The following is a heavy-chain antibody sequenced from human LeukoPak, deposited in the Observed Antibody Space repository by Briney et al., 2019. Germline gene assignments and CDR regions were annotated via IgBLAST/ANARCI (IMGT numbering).Heavy chain of an antibody. J-gene: IGHJ6*02. Sequence: VASVKVSRKASGYTFTSYGISWVRQAPGQGLEWMGWISAYNGNTNYAQKLQGRVTMTTDTSTSTAYMELRSLRSDDTAVYYCARNYGSGSRDYYYYGMDVWGQGTTVTVSS. D-gene: IGHD3-10*01. CDR3: ARNYGSGSRDYYYYGMDV. CDR2: ISAYNGNT. V-gene: IGHV1-18*01. CDR1: GYTFTSYG.